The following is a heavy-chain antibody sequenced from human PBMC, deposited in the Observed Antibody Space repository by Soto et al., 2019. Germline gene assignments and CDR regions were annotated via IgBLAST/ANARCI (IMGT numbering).Heavy chain of an antibody. CDR3: AKVPNWGSHYYFDY. D-gene: IGHD7-27*01. J-gene: IGHJ4*02. CDR1: GFTFSSYA. CDR2: ISNSGGST. V-gene: IGHV3-23*01. Sequence: GGSLRLSCAASGFTFSSYAMSWVRRAPGRGLEWVSAISNSGGSTYYADSVKGRFTISRDNSESSLYLQMNSLRAEDTAVYYCAKVPNWGSHYYFDYWGQGTLVTVSS.